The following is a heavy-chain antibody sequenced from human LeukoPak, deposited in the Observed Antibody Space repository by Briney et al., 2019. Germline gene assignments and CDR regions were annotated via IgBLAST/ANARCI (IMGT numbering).Heavy chain of an antibody. CDR2: LYSDGNA. CDR3: ARGVEPLAANTLAY. CDR1: GFTVITND. V-gene: IGHV3-53*01. Sequence: GGSLRLSCAASGFTVITNDMTWVRQAPGRGLEWVSVLYSDGNAKYADSVQGRFTISRDNSKNTLYLEMNSLSPDDTAVYYCARGVEPLAANTLAYWGQGTLVTVSS. J-gene: IGHJ4*02. D-gene: IGHD1-14*01.